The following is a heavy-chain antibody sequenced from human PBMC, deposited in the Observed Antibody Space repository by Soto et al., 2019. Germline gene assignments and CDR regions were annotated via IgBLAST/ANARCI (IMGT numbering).Heavy chain of an antibody. V-gene: IGHV4-39*01. J-gene: IGHJ6*02. CDR3: ATCSGGSCYSGYYYYYYGMDV. Sequence: SSETLSLTWTVSGGSISSSSYYWGWIRQPPGKGLAWIGSIYSSGSTYYNPSLKSRVTISVDTSKNQFSLKLSSVTAADTAVYYCATCSGGSCYSGYYYYYYGMDVWGQGTTVTVSS. CDR1: GGSISSSSYY. CDR2: IYSSGST. D-gene: IGHD2-15*01.